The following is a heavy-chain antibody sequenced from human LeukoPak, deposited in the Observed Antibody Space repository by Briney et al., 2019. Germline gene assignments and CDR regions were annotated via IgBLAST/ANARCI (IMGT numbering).Heavy chain of an antibody. CDR2: IYYSGST. Sequence: SETLSLTCTVSGGSISSSSYYWGWIRQPPGKGLGWIGSIYYSGSTYYNPSLKSRVTISVDTSKNQFSLKLSSVTAADTAVYYCARHNPIPRYDYVWGSYRDNAFDIWGQGTMVTVSS. CDR3: ARHNPIPRYDYVWGSYRDNAFDI. J-gene: IGHJ3*02. CDR1: GGSISSSSYY. D-gene: IGHD3-16*02. V-gene: IGHV4-39*01.